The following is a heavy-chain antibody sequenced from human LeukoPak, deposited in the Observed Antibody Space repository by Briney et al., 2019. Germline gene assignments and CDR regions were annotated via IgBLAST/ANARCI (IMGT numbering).Heavy chain of an antibody. J-gene: IGHJ3*02. Sequence: ASVKVSCKASGYTFTGYYMHWVRQAPGQGLEWMGWINPNSGGTNYAQKFQGRVNMPRDTCISTAYMELSRLRSDDTAVYYCARDGHRRYHYDSSGREDAFDIWGQGTMVTVSS. CDR1: GYTFTGYY. CDR3: ARDGHRRYHYDSSGREDAFDI. CDR2: INPNSGGT. V-gene: IGHV1-2*02. D-gene: IGHD3-22*01.